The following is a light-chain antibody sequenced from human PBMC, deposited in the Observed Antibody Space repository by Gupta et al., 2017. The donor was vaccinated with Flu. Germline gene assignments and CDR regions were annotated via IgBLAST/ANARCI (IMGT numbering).Light chain of an antibody. CDR1: QNVRSY. J-gene: IGKJ1*01. V-gene: IGKV1-39*01. CDR3: QQCYSSLRT. Sequence: IQMTRSPSYLSASVGDSITISCRASQNVRSYLSWYQQKPGEAPKLLIYATSVLQSGFPSRFSATGSGTDFSLTISRLQPEDAATYFCQQCYSSLRTFGQGTKVE. CDR2: ATS.